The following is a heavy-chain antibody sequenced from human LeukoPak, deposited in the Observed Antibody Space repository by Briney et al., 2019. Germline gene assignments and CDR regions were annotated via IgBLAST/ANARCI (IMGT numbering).Heavy chain of an antibody. Sequence: PGGSLRLSCTASGFTVSTNYMSWVRQAPGKGLEWVSYISSSGSTIYYADSVKGRFTISRDNAKNSLYLQMNSLRAEDTAVYYCAELGITMIGGVWGKGTTVTISS. V-gene: IGHV3-11*04. J-gene: IGHJ6*04. CDR1: GFTVSTNY. CDR2: ISSSGSTI. CDR3: AELGITMIGGV. D-gene: IGHD3-10*02.